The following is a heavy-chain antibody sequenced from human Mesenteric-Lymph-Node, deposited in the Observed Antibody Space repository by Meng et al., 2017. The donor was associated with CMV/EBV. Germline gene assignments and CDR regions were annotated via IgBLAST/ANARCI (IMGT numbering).Heavy chain of an antibody. D-gene: IGHD2-2*02. CDR2: MYRGGTT. J-gene: IGHJ6*02. CDR1: GFSVSDNS. CDR3: ARGGGYCSSTSCYRSSYYYYGMDV. Sequence: GESLKISCAASGFSVSDNSMSWVRQAPGKGLEWVSLMYRGGTTYYADSVKGRFTISRDNSKNTLYLGMNSLRAEDTAVYYCARGGGYCSSTSCYRSSYYYYGMDVWGQGTTVTVSS. V-gene: IGHV3-53*01.